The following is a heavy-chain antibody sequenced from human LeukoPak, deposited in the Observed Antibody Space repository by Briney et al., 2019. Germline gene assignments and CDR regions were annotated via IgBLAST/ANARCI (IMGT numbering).Heavy chain of an antibody. CDR2: ISCNIGTI. CDR1: GFTFDDYA. V-gene: IGHV3-9*01. CDR3: AKGKSSTSCPDY. D-gene: IGHD2-2*01. Sequence: GGSLRLSCAASGFTFDDYAMHWVRQAPGKGLEWVSGISCNIGTIAYADSVKGRFTISRDTAKTSLYLKMSSLSAEDTALYYCAKGKSSTSCPDYWGQGTLVTVSS. J-gene: IGHJ4*02.